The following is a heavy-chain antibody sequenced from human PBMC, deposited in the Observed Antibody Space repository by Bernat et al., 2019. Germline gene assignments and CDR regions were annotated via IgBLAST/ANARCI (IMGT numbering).Heavy chain of an antibody. CDR1: GGTFSSYA. CDR3: ARGSGDYSGSYGDPMDV. Sequence: QVQLVQSGAEVKKPGSSVKVSCKASGGTFSSYAISWVRQAPGQGLEWMGGIIPIFGTANYAQKFQGRVTITADESTSTAYMELSSLRSEDTAVYYCARGSGDYSGSYGDPMDVWGKGTTVTVSS. J-gene: IGHJ6*04. CDR2: IIPIFGTA. D-gene: IGHD3-10*01. V-gene: IGHV1-69*01.